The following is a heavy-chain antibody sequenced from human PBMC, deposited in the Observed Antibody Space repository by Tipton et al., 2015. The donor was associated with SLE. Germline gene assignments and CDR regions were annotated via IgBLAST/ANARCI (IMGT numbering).Heavy chain of an antibody. CDR2: IYYGGST. CDR3: ANGGAYGGYVRH. CDR1: GGSIGSDY. D-gene: IGHD4-17*01. Sequence: TLSLTCTVSGGSIGSDYWGWLRQSPEKGLEWIGYIYYGGSTDYSPSLKSRVTISVDTSRNHFSLKLISVTAADTAVYYCANGGAYGGYVRHWGQGTLVTVSS. J-gene: IGHJ1*01. V-gene: IGHV4-59*01.